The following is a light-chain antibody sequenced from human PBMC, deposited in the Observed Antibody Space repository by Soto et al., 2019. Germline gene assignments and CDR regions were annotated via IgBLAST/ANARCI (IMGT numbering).Light chain of an antibody. V-gene: IGKV3-20*01. J-gene: IGKJ1*01. CDR2: GAS. CDR1: QSVSSY. CDR3: QQYGSSPVT. Sequence: EIVLTQSPATLSLSPGERATLSCRASQSVSSYLAWYQQKPGQAPRLLIYGASSRATGIPDRFDGSGSGTDFTLTISRLEPEDFAVYYCQQYGSSPVTFGQGTKVDIK.